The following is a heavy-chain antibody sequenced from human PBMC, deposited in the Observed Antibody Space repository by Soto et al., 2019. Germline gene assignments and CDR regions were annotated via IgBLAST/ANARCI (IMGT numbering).Heavy chain of an antibody. CDR2: INHSGST. CDR1: GGSFSGYY. V-gene: IGHV4-34*01. Sequence: QVQLQQWGAGLLKPSETLSLTCAVYGGSFSGYYWSWIRQPPGKGLEWIGEINHSGSTNYNPSLKSRVTISVDTSKNQFSLKLSSVTAADTAVYYCARDPGIAAAGPAWGQGTLVTVSS. CDR3: ARDPGIAAAGPA. J-gene: IGHJ5*02. D-gene: IGHD6-13*01.